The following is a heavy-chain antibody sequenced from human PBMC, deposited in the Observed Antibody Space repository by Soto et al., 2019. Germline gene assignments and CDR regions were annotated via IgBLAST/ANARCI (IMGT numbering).Heavy chain of an antibody. CDR3: AIVGGFGATTIDY. CDR1: GGSISSGDYS. Sequence: QVQLQESGPGLVKPSQTLSLTCTVSGGSISSGDYSWSWIRQPPGKGLEWIGYIYYSGSTYYNPSLKSRVTISVDTSKNQFSLKLSSVTAADTAVYYCAIVGGFGATTIDYWGQGTLVTVSS. J-gene: IGHJ4*02. D-gene: IGHD3-10*01. CDR2: IYYSGST. V-gene: IGHV4-30-4*01.